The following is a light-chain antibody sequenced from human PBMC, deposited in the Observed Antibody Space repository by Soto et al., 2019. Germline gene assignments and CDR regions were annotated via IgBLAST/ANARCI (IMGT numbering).Light chain of an antibody. V-gene: IGLV1-40*01. CDR3: QSYDRSLSGRV. J-gene: IGLJ3*02. Sequence: QSVLTQPPSVSGAPGQRVTISCTGSSSNIGAGYDVHWYQQLPGTAPKLLIYGNSNRPSGVPDRFSGSKSGTSASLAITGLRAEDEADYYCQSYDRSLSGRVFGGGTKLTVL. CDR1: SSNIGAGYD. CDR2: GNS.